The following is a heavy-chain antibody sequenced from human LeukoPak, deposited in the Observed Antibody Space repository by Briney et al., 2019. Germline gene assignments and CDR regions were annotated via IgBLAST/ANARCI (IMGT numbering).Heavy chain of an antibody. CDR3: ATGGYGDYFPFSGPFDN. CDR2: INANSGGT. J-gene: IGHJ4*02. CDR1: GYTFTDYY. V-gene: IGHV1-2*02. D-gene: IGHD4-17*01. Sequence: GASVKVSCKASGYTFTDYYMHWVRQAPGQGLEWMGWINANSGGTKYAQKFQGRVTMTRDTSISTAYMELSRLRSDDTAVYYCATGGYGDYFPFSGPFDNWGQGTLVTVSS.